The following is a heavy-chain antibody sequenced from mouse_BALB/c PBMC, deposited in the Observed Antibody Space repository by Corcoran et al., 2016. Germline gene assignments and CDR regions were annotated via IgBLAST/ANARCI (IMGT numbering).Heavy chain of an antibody. CDR3: ARFYGNY. CDR1: GFNIKDPY. D-gene: IGHD2-1*01. Sequence: EVRLQQSGAELVKPGASVKLSCTASGFNIKDPYMHWVKQRPEQGLEWIGRIDPANGNTKYDPKFQGKATITAYTSSNTAYLQLSSLTSEDTAVYYCARFYGNYWGQGTTLTVSS. J-gene: IGHJ2*01. V-gene: IGHV14-3*02. CDR2: IDPANGNT.